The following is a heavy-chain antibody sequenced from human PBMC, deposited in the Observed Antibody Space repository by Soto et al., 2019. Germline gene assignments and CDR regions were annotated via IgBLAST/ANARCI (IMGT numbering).Heavy chain of an antibody. D-gene: IGHD3-22*01. CDR2: IYYSGST. CDR3: AIDGDYYDSSGYYWRYFDY. J-gene: IGHJ4*02. Sequence: PSETLSLTCTVSGGSISSGDDYWSWIRQPPGKGLEWIGYIYYSGSTYYNPSLKSRVTISVDTSKNQFSLKLSSVTAADTAVYYCAIDGDYYDSSGYYWRYFDYWGQGTLVTVSS. CDR1: GGSISSGDDY. V-gene: IGHV4-30-4*01.